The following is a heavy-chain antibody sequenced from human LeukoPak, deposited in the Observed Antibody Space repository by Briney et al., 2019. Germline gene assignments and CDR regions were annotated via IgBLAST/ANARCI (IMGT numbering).Heavy chain of an antibody. CDR3: ATLEPEPGDFGGLAC. J-gene: IGHJ4*02. CDR1: GYTLTALA. CDR2: FDSEEYDT. V-gene: IGHV1-24*01. Sequence: ASVKVSCKVSGYTLTALALHWVRQAPGKGFEWIGGFDSEEYDTIYAQKFQGRVTMTEDTSTDTAYMELSSLYFEDTAVYYCATLEPEPGDFGGLACWGQGTLVTVSS. D-gene: IGHD4-17*01.